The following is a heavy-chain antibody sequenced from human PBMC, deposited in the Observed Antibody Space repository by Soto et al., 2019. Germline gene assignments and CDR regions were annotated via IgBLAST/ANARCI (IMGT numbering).Heavy chain of an antibody. CDR1: GFTISSYG. J-gene: IGHJ4*02. D-gene: IGHD4-17*01. CDR3: ARGSSYGGNSLGDY. Sequence: QVQLVDSGGGVVQPGRSLRVSCAASGFTISSYGMHWVRQAPGKGLEWVAVIWYDGSNKYYADSVKGRFTISRDNSKNTLYLQMNSLRAEDTAVYYCARGSSYGGNSLGDYWGQGTLVTVSS. CDR2: IWYDGSNK. V-gene: IGHV3-33*01.